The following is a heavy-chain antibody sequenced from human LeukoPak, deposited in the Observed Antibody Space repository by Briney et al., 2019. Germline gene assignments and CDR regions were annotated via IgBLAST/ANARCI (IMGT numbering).Heavy chain of an antibody. D-gene: IGHD5-24*01. J-gene: IGHJ1*01. Sequence: PGGSLRLSCAASGFTFSNYWMHWVRQAPGKGLEWVSSISSSSSYIYYADSVKGRFTISRDNAKNSLYLQMNSLRAEDTAVYYCARDPFSLLEMATIWYFQHWGQGTLVTVSS. CDR1: GFTFSNYW. CDR3: ARDPFSLLEMATIWYFQH. CDR2: ISSSSSYI. V-gene: IGHV3-21*01.